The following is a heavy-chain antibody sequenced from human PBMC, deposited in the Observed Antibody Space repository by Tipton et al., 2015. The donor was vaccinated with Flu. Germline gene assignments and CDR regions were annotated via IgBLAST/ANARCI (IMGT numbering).Heavy chain of an antibody. Sequence: TLSLTCSVSGDSMRSYYWSWIRQSPGKGLEWIGNIYYNGSTDYNPSLNSRVTISVDMSKNQFSLKLTSVTAAATAVYYCARDQTYYYGSSDAFDIWGQGTMVTVSS. CDR1: GDSMRSYY. V-gene: IGHV4-59*01. CDR2: IYYNGST. D-gene: IGHD3-10*01. J-gene: IGHJ3*02. CDR3: ARDQTYYYGSSDAFDI.